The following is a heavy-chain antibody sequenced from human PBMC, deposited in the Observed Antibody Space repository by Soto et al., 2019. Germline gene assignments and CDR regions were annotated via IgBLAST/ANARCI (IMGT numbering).Heavy chain of an antibody. CDR3: ARDGWVVVAGLDY. CDR1: GFTFSTYG. CDR2: MWYDGSNK. Sequence: VQLVESGGGMVQPGRSLRLSCAASGFTFSTYGMHWVRQAPGKGQEWVAGMWYDGSNKYYADSVKGRFTISRDNSKNTLYLQMNSLRAEDTAVYYCARDGWVVVAGLDYWGQGTLVTVSS. V-gene: IGHV3-33*01. D-gene: IGHD2-15*01. J-gene: IGHJ4*02.